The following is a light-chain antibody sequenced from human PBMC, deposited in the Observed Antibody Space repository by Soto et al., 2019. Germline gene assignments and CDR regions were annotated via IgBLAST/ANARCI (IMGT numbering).Light chain of an antibody. J-gene: IGKJ3*01. CDR3: MQALQTPWT. V-gene: IGKV2-28*01. CDR2: LGS. CDR1: QSLLHSNGYNY. Sequence: DIVMTQSPLSLPVTPGEPASISCRSSQSLLHSNGYNYLDWYLPKQGQSPQLLIYLGSNRASGVHDRFSGSGSGTDFTLKISRVEAEDVGVYYCMQALQTPWTFGPGTKVDIK.